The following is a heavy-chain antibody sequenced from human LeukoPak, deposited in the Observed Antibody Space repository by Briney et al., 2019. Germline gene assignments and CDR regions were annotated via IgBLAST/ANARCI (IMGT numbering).Heavy chain of an antibody. J-gene: IGHJ4*02. CDR1: GFTFRTYR. CDR2: INSDGSTT. Sequence: PGGTLRLSCAASGFTFRTYRMHWVRHAPGKGLVWVSRINSDGSTTTYADSVKGRFTISRDNAKNTLYLLMNSLRAEDTAVYYCARDLDYGYDYWGQGTLVTVSS. CDR3: ARDLDYGYDY. D-gene: IGHD3-10*01. V-gene: IGHV3-74*01.